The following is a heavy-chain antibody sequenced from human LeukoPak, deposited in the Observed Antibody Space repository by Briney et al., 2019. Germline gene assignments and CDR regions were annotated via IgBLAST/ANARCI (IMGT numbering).Heavy chain of an antibody. D-gene: IGHD5-12*01. V-gene: IGHV4-30-4*01. CDR1: GGSISSGDYY. CDR2: IYYSGST. Sequence: SETLSLTCTVSGGSISSGDYYWSWIRQPPGKGLEWIGYIYYSGSTYYNPSLKSRVTISVDTSKNQFSLKLSSVTAADTAVYYCARLGRGYSGYLDYWGQGTLVTVSS. CDR3: ARLGRGYSGYLDY. J-gene: IGHJ4*02.